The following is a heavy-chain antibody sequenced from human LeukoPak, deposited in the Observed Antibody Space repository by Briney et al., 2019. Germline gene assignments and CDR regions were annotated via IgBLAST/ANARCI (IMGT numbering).Heavy chain of an antibody. Sequence: GGSLRLSCATSGFTFSNAWMNWVRQAPGKGLEWVGRIRSNSGGGTIDYAAPVKGRFTLSRDDSKTTLYLQMNSLQTEDTAVYYCATDFYDSTWGQGTLVTVSS. V-gene: IGHV3-15*07. J-gene: IGHJ5*02. CDR3: ATDFYDST. CDR1: GFTFSNAW. D-gene: IGHD3-22*01. CDR2: IRSNSGGGTI.